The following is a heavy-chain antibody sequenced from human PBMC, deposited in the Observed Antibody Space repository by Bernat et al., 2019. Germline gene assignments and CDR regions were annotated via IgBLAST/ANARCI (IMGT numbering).Heavy chain of an antibody. V-gene: IGHV3-33*01. Sequence: QVQLVESGGGVVQPGRSLRLSCAASGFTFSSYGMHWVRQAPGKGLEWVAVIRYDGSNKYYADSVKGRFTISRDNSKNTLYLQMNSLRAEDTAVYYCARDHQGFGEIDYWGQGTLVTVSS. D-gene: IGHD3-10*01. CDR3: ARDHQGFGEIDY. J-gene: IGHJ4*02. CDR1: GFTFSSYG. CDR2: IRYDGSNK.